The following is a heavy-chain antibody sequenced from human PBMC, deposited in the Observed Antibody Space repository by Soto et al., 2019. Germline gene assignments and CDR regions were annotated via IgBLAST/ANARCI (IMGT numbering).Heavy chain of an antibody. J-gene: IGHJ4*02. Sequence: GGSLRLSCAASGFTFSSYAMTWVRQAPGKGLEWVSAISDSGASTYYADSLKGRFTISRDNSKNTLYLQMNSLGAVDTALYYCARTKSSGYDYWGQGTLVTVSS. CDR1: GFTFSSYA. CDR3: ARTKSSGYDY. D-gene: IGHD6-19*01. V-gene: IGHV3-23*01. CDR2: ISDSGAST.